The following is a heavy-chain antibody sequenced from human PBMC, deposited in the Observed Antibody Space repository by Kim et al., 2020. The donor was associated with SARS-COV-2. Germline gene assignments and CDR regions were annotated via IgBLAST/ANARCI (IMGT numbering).Heavy chain of an antibody. Sequence: TTKYAQKFQGRVTISADVSTSTAYMELSGLRSDDTAVYYCVRRRIQNFFDPWGQGTLVTVSS. J-gene: IGHJ5*02. CDR2: TT. D-gene: IGHD5-18*01. V-gene: IGHV1-69*01. CDR3: VRRRIQNFFDP.